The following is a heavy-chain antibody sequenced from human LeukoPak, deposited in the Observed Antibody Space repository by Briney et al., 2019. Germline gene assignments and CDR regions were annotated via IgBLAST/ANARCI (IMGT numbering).Heavy chain of an antibody. CDR3: ARSRLLTGYSWFDP. CDR1: GYTFTGYY. D-gene: IGHD3-9*01. CDR2: INPNSGGS. V-gene: IGHV1-2*02. Sequence: GASVKVSCKASGYTFTGYYMHWVRQAPGQGLEWMGWINPNSGGSNYAQKFQARVTMTRDTSISTAYMELSRLTSDDTAVYYCARSRLLTGYSWFDPWGQGTLVTVSS. J-gene: IGHJ5*02.